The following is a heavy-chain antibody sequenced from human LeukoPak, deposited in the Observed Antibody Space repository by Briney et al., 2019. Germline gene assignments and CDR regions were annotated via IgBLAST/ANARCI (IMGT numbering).Heavy chain of an antibody. CDR2: INPNSGGT. Sequence: GASVKVSRKASGYTFTGYYMHWVRQAPGQGLEWMGWINPNSGGTNYAQKFQGRVTMTRDTSISTAYMELSRLRSDDTAVYYCARGGGYCSSTSCYTGDYFDYWGQGTLVTVSS. V-gene: IGHV1-2*02. J-gene: IGHJ4*02. CDR1: GYTFTGYY. D-gene: IGHD2-2*02. CDR3: ARGGGYCSSTSCYTGDYFDY.